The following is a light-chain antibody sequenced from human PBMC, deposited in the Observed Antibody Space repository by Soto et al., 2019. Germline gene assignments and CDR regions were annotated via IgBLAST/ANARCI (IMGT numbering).Light chain of an antibody. Sequence: QSALTQPRSVSGSPGQSVTISCTGTSSDVGGYNYVSWYQQHPGQAPKLMIYDVSKRPSGVPDRFSGSKSGNTASLTISGLQAEDEADYYCCSYAGSYTGVVFGRGTKLTVL. CDR3: CSYAGSYTGVV. J-gene: IGLJ2*01. CDR1: SSDVGGYNY. V-gene: IGLV2-11*01. CDR2: DVS.